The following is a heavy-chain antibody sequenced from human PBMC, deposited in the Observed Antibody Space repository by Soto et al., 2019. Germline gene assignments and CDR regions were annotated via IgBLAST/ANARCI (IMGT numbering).Heavy chain of an antibody. CDR2: IYPGDSET. V-gene: IGHV5-51*01. CDR3: ARPVVPDAIGAFDV. D-gene: IGHD2-2*01. J-gene: IGHJ3*01. CDR1: GYRFTNYW. Sequence: SGESLKISCKGSGYRFTNYWIGWVRQLPGKGLEWMGIIYPGDSETRYSQSFQGQVTISADKSITTAYLQWSSLKASDTAMYYCARPVVPDAIGAFDVWGQGTMVTVSS.